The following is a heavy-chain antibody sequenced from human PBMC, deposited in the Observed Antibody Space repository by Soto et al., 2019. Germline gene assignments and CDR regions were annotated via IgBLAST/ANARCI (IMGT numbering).Heavy chain of an antibody. Sequence: GGSLRLSCAASGFTFSSYAMSWVRQAPGKGLEWVSAISGSGGSTYYADSVKGRFTISRDNPKNTLYLQMNSLRAEDTAVYYCAKDIGGIAVAGIWYYYYGMDVWGQGTTVTVSS. CDR1: GFTFSSYA. CDR3: AKDIGGIAVAGIWYYYYGMDV. J-gene: IGHJ6*02. V-gene: IGHV3-23*01. CDR2: ISGSGGST. D-gene: IGHD6-19*01.